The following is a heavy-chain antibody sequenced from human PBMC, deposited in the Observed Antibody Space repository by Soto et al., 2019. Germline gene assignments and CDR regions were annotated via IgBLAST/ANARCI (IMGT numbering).Heavy chain of an antibody. CDR1: GFTFSSYW. Sequence: GGSLRLSCAASGFTFSSYWMHWVRQAPGKGLEWVAVIWYDGSNKYYADSVKGRFTVSRDNSKNTLYLQMNSLRAEDTAVYYCARDTLDGSGSSALLSDYWGQGTLVTVSS. CDR2: IWYDGSNK. J-gene: IGHJ4*02. CDR3: ARDTLDGSGSSALLSDY. D-gene: IGHD3-10*01. V-gene: IGHV3-33*08.